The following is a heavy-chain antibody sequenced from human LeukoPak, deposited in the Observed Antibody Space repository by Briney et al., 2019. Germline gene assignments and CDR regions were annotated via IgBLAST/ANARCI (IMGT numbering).Heavy chain of an antibody. CDR1: GGSISSGGYS. D-gene: IGHD2-2*01. V-gene: IGHV4-30-2*01. Sequence: SETLSLTCAVSGGSISSGGYSWSWIRQPPGKGLEWIGYIYHRGSTYYNPSLKSRVTISVDRSKNQFSLKLSSVTAADTAVYYCARSSDIVVVPAAKGAAFDIWGQGTMVTVSS. J-gene: IGHJ3*02. CDR3: ARSSDIVVVPAAKGAAFDI. CDR2: IYHRGST.